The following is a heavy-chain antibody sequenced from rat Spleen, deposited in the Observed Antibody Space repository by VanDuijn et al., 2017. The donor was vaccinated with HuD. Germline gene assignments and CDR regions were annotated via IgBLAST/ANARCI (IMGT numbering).Heavy chain of an antibody. CDR1: GFTFSNYD. J-gene: IGHJ3*01. Sequence: EVQLVESGGGLVQPGRSLKLSCAASGFTFSNYDMAWVRQAPTKGLEWVASISTGGGNTYYRDSVKGRFTISRDNAKSTLYLQMDSLRSEDTATYYCATEPDLDYYSSYIGNWFAYWGQGTLVTVSS. D-gene: IGHD1-2*01. CDR3: ATEPDLDYYSSYIGNWFAY. V-gene: IGHV5S23*01. CDR2: ISTGGGNT.